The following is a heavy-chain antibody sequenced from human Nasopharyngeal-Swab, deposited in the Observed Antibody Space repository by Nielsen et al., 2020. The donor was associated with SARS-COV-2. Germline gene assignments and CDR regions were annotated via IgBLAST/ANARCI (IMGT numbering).Heavy chain of an antibody. CDR2: IIPIFGTA. J-gene: IGHJ6*02. Sequence: SVKVSCKASGGTFSSYAISWVRQAPGQWLEWMGGIIPIFGTANYAQKFQGRVTITADESTSTAYMELSSLRSEDTAVYYCARPIAVAGRRVDYYYGMDVWGQGTTVTVSS. CDR3: ARPIAVAGRRVDYYYGMDV. V-gene: IGHV1-69*13. CDR1: GGTFSSYA. D-gene: IGHD6-19*01.